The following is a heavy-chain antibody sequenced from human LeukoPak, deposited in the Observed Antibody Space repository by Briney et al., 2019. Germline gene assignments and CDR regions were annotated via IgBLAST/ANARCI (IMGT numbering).Heavy chain of an antibody. D-gene: IGHD6-13*01. V-gene: IGHV3-30*04. J-gene: IGHJ4*02. CDR1: GFTFSSYA. Sequence: QAGGSLRLSCAASGFTFSSYAMHWVRQAPGKGLEWVAVISYDGSNKYYADSVKGRFTISRDNSKNTLYLQMSSLRAEDTAVYYCARGIAAAFLDYWGQGTLVTVSS. CDR2: ISYDGSNK. CDR3: ARGIAAAFLDY.